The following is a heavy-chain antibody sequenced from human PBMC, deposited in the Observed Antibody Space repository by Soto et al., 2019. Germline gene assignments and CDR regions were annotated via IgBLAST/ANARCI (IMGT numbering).Heavy chain of an antibody. CDR1: GFSLSTSGVG. Sequence: QITLKESGPTLVKPTQTLTLTCTFSGFSLSTSGVGVGWIRQPPGKALEWLALIYWENDKRYRPSLQCRLTTPQDTSKKQLGLRMSNTDPPDTATYYCVPSRCGGDCLQSQPSHYAYDIYVWCHGTTFTVSS. V-gene: IGHV2-5*02. D-gene: IGHD2-21*02. CDR3: VPSRCGGDCLQSQPSHYAYDIYV. J-gene: IGHJ6*02. CDR2: IYWENDK.